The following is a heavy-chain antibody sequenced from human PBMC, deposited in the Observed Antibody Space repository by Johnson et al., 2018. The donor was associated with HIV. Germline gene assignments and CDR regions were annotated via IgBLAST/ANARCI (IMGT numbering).Heavy chain of an antibody. CDR2: IYSGGST. CDR3: ARDGESQQLPLGDAFDV. CDR1: GFSVSNNY. D-gene: IGHD6-13*01. J-gene: IGHJ3*01. V-gene: IGHV3-66*01. Sequence: EMQLVESGGGLVQPGGSLRLSCGASGFSVSNNYMNWVRQAPGKGLEWVSVIYSGGSTYYADSVRGRFTISRDNSRNTLYLQMSSLRVEDTAMYYCARDGESQQLPLGDAFDVWGQGTMVTVSS.